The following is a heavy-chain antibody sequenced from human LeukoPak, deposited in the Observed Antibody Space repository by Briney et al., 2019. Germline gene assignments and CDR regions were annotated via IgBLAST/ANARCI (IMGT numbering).Heavy chain of an antibody. Sequence: ASVKVSCKASDYTFTNYGITWVRQTPGQGLEWMGWISPYNGNTNYAQKFQGRVTMTADTSTSTAYMELRSLRSDDTAVYYCARGIEQWLLPGYFQHWGQGTLVTVSS. CDR2: ISPYNGNT. CDR1: DYTFTNYG. D-gene: IGHD6-19*01. CDR3: ARGIEQWLLPGYFQH. V-gene: IGHV1-18*01. J-gene: IGHJ1*01.